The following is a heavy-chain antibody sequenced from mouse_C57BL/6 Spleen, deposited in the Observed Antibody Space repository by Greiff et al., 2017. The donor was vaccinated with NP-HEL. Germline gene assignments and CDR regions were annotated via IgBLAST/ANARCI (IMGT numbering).Heavy chain of an antibody. CDR3: ARYISTTDGYYYAMDY. J-gene: IGHJ4*01. CDR1: GFTFTDYY. V-gene: IGHV7-3*01. CDR2: IRNKANGYTT. D-gene: IGHD1-2*01. Sequence: EVKLVESGGGLVQPGGSLSLSCAASGFTFTDYYMSWVRQPPGKALEWLGFIRNKANGYTTEYSASVKGRFTISRDNSQSILYLQMNALRAEDSATYYCARYISTTDGYYYAMDYWGQGTSVTVSS.